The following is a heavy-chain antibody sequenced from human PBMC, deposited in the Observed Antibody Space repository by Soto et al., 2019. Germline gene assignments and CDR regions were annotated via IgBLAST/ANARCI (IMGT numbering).Heavy chain of an antibody. V-gene: IGHV4-39*01. Sequence: SETLSLTCTVSGGSISGSSYYWGWIRQPPGKGLECIGSVHYSGSTDYNPSLKSRVTISVDTSKNQFSLKLTSVTAADTAVYFCASFSGAAYGDYGGGINYWGQGTLVTV. J-gene: IGHJ4*02. CDR2: VHYSGST. CDR3: ASFSGAAYGDYGGGINY. CDR1: GGSISGSSYY. D-gene: IGHD4-17*01.